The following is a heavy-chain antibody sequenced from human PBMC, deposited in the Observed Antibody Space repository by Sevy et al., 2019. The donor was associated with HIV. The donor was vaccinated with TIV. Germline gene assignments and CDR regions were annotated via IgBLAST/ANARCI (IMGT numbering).Heavy chain of an antibody. D-gene: IGHD6-13*01. CDR2: ISNDGSDK. J-gene: IGHJ6*02. CDR1: GFTFSRYG. CDR3: ANSRGRYEGSSWLYYYYIMDV. Sequence: GGSLRLSCAAAGFTFSRYGMHWARQAPGKGLEWVAVISNDGSDKEYAESVKGRFTVSRDNSKDTVYLKMNSLRPDDTAVYYCANSRGRYEGSSWLYYYYIMDVWGQGTTVTVSS. V-gene: IGHV3-30*18.